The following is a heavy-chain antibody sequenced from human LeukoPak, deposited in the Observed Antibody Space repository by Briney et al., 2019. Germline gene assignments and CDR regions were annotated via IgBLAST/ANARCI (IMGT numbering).Heavy chain of an antibody. CDR3: ARSRLQQLVWFDP. J-gene: IGHJ5*02. CDR2: IYHSGAT. Sequence: SGTLSLTCAVSGDSITSSKWWSLVRQSPEKGLEWIGEIYHSGATNYNPSLKSRVTMSVDTSKNQFSLKLSSVTAADTAVYYCARSRLQQLVWFDPWGQGTLVTVSS. CDR1: GDSITSSKW. D-gene: IGHD6-13*01. V-gene: IGHV4-4*02.